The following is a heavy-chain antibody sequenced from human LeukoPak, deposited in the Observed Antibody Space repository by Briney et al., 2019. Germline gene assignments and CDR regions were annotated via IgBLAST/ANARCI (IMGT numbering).Heavy chain of an antibody. CDR2: IKNKIDGGTT. J-gene: IGHJ4*02. V-gene: IGHV3-15*07. D-gene: IGHD4-17*01. CDR1: GFTFNLAW. Sequence: GGSLRLSCAASGFTFNLAWINWVGKAPGKGLEWAGRIKNKIDGGTTDYAAPVKGRFTISRDDSKNTVYLQMNSLKSEDTALYYCNTDGDYGDYVDSWGQGTLVTVSS. CDR3: NTDGDYGDYVDS.